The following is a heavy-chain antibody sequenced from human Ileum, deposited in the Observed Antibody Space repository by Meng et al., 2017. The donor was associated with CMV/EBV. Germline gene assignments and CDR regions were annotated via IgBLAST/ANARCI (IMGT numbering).Heavy chain of an antibody. Sequence: ASVKVSCKASGYTFTAFYIHWVRQAPGQGLEWMGWINPNSGGTNYAQRFQGRVIMTRDTSITTAYMELSSLRSDDTAVYYCAKIAVTRRGDYYNTMDVWGHGTTVTVSS. J-gene: IGHJ6*02. CDR1: GYTFTAFY. V-gene: IGHV1-2*02. CDR2: INPNSGGT. CDR3: AKIAVTRRGDYYNTMDV. D-gene: IGHD3-10*01.